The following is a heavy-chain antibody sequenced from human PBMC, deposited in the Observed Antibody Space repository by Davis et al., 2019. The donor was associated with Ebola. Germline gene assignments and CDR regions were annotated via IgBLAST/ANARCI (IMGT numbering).Heavy chain of an antibody. J-gene: IGHJ4*02. D-gene: IGHD3-9*01. CDR3: AAYYNPRYF. CDR1: GITFSNFG. Sequence: PGGSLRLSCVVSGITFSNFGMFWVRQAPGKGLEWLAVISSDSSNKYYGDSAKGRFTVSRDNSANTLYLQMSSLRPDDTAVYYCAAYYNPRYFWGQGTLVIVSA. V-gene: IGHV3-30*03. CDR2: ISSDSSNK.